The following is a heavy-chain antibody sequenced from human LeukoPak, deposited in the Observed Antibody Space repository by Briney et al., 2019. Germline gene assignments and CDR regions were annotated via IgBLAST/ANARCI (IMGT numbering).Heavy chain of an antibody. CDR1: GFTVSSNY. CDR2: IYSGGNT. CDR3: AKDASMVTAIKKLHYFDY. V-gene: IGHV3-53*01. Sequence: GGSLRLSCAASGFTVSSNYMSWVRQAPGKGLEWVSVIYSGGNTYYADSVKGRFTISRDNSKNTLYLQMNSLRAEDTAVYYCAKDASMVTAIKKLHYFDYWGQGTLVTVSS. D-gene: IGHD2-21*02. J-gene: IGHJ4*02.